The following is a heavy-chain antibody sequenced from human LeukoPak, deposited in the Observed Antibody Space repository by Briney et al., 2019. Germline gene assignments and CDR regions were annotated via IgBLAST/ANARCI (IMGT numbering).Heavy chain of an antibody. CDR2: IYSGGST. J-gene: IGHJ4*02. Sequence: GGSLTLSCAASGFTLSSNYMSWVRQAPGKGLEWVSVIYSGGSTYYPDSFEGRFTISRDNSKNTMYLQMKNRRAEDTAVYNLARLNYSDPLDYWGQRTLVTVSS. CDR1: GFTLSSNY. V-gene: IGHV3-53*01. D-gene: IGHD4-17*01. CDR3: ARLNYSDPLDY.